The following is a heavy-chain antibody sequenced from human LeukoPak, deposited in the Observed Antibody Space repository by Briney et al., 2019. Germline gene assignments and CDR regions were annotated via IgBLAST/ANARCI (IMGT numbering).Heavy chain of an antibody. Sequence: GGSLRLSCAASGFTFSRNAMNWVRQAPGKGLEWVGRIKSKTDGGTTDYAAPVKGRFTISRDDSKNTLYLQMNSLKTEDTAVYYCTTDHVNLMTILPYWGQGTLVTVSS. CDR2: IKSKTDGGTT. CDR3: TTDHVNLMTILPY. J-gene: IGHJ4*02. D-gene: IGHD4/OR15-4a*01. CDR1: GFTFSRNA. V-gene: IGHV3-15*01.